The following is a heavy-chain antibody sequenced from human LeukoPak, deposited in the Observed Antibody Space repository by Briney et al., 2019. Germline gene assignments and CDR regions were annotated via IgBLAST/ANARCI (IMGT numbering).Heavy chain of an antibody. V-gene: IGHV4-34*01. J-gene: IGHJ4*02. CDR2: INHSGST. CDR1: GGSFSDYY. D-gene: IGHD3-3*01. CDR3: ASQPIFGVVNYFDY. Sequence: PSETLSLTCAVYGGSFSDYYWSWIRQPPGKGLEWIGEINHSGSTNYNPSLKSRVTISVDTSKNQFSLKLSSVTAAGTAVYYCASQPIFGVVNYFDYWGQGTLVTVSS.